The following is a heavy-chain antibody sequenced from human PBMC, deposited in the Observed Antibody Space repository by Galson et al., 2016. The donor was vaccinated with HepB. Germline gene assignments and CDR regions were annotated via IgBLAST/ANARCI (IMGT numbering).Heavy chain of an antibody. V-gene: IGHV2-5*01. J-gene: IGHJ6*02. Sequence: PALVKPTQTLTLTCTFSGFSLSTTAVGVGWIRQPPGKALEWLALIYWNNDNHYSPSLKSRLTITKDTSKNQVILTMTNMDPEDTGIYYCAHTSGWCMDGWGQGTTVTVSS. CDR3: AHTSGWCMDG. CDR1: GFSLSTTAVG. D-gene: IGHD6-19*01. CDR2: IYWNNDN.